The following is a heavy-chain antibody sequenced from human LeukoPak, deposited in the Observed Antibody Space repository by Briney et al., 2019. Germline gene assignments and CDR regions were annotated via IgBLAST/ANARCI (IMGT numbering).Heavy chain of an antibody. J-gene: IGHJ4*02. Sequence: SETLSLTCTVSGGSINNSYWSWIRQPPGKGLEWIGYVYYSGSTTYNPSLKSRVTISVDMSKNQFSLKLSSVTAADTAVYYCARRPDSSSWYQYYFDYWGQGTLVTVTS. CDR1: GGSINNSY. CDR2: VYYSGST. D-gene: IGHD6-13*01. CDR3: ARRPDSSSWYQYYFDY. V-gene: IGHV4-59*08.